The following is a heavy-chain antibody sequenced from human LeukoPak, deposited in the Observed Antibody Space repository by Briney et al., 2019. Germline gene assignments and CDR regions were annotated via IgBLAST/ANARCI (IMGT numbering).Heavy chain of an antibody. J-gene: IGHJ4*02. CDR2: ISGSGGST. D-gene: IGHD3-3*01. CDR3: ARDRRNTIFGVVTPGDY. CDR1: GFTFSSYA. Sequence: GRSLRLSCAASGFTFSSYAMSWVRQAPGKGMEWVSAISGSGGSTYYADSVKGRFTISRDNAKNSLYLQMNSLRDEDTAVYYCARDRRNTIFGVVTPGDYWGQGTLVTVSS. V-gene: IGHV3-23*01.